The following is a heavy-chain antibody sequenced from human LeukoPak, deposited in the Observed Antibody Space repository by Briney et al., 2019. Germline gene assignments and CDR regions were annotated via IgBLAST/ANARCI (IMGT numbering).Heavy chain of an antibody. CDR2: ISYDGSNK. D-gene: IGHD3-10*01. Sequence: PGGSLRLSCAASGFTFSSYGMHWVRQAPGKGLEWVAVISYDGSNKYYADSVKGRFTISRDNSKNTLYLQMNSLRAEVTAVYYWANYGSGSIDINWFDPWGQGTLVTVSS. CDR1: GFTFSSYG. J-gene: IGHJ5*02. CDR3: ANYGSGSIDINWFDP. V-gene: IGHV3-30*18.